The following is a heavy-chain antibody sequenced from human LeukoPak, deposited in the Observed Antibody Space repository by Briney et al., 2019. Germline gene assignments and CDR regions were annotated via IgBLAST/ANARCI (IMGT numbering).Heavy chain of an antibody. CDR3: AKESPYGDNRLYYFDY. V-gene: IGHV3-23*01. CDR2: ISSTGGRT. Sequence: GGSLRLSCAASGFTFSSYAMSWVRHAPGKGLELVSAISSTGGRTYYADSVKGRFTISRDNSRNTVYLQMNSLRAEDTAVYYCAKESPYGDNRLYYFDYWGQGTLVTVSS. CDR1: GFTFSSYA. J-gene: IGHJ4*02. D-gene: IGHD4-17*01.